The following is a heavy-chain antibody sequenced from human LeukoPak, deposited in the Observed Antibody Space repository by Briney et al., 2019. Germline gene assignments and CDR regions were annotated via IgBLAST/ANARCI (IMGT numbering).Heavy chain of an antibody. CDR3: ARQSYYYDNSGYYHDY. V-gene: IGHV3-74*01. CDR2: INSDGSST. Sequence: GGSLRLSCAASGFTFSSYWMHWVRQAPGKGLVWVSRINSDGSSTTYADSVKGRFTISRDNAKNTLYLQVNSLRAEDTAVYYCARQSYYYDNSGYYHDYWGQGTLVTVSS. D-gene: IGHD3-22*01. J-gene: IGHJ4*02. CDR1: GFTFSSYW.